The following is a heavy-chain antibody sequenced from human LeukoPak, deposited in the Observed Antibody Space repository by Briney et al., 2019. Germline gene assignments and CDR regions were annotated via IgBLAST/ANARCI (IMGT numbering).Heavy chain of an antibody. Sequence: GGSLRLSCAASGFTFSNAWMNWVRQAPGKGLEWVGRIKSKTDGGTTDYAAPVKGRFTISRDDSKNTLYLQMNSLKTEDTAVYYCTTSEGYYYDSSVPSAWGQGTLVTVSP. J-gene: IGHJ5*01. V-gene: IGHV3-15*07. CDR2: IKSKTDGGTT. CDR1: GFTFSNAW. D-gene: IGHD3-22*01. CDR3: TTSEGYYYDSSVPSA.